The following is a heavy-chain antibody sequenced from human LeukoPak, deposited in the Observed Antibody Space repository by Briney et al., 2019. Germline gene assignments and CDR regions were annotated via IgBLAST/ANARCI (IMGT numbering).Heavy chain of an antibody. D-gene: IGHD3-10*01. J-gene: IGHJ4*02. V-gene: IGHV3-73*01. CDR3: TRPNMVRGATGDY. CDR1: GLTFSGSA. Sequence: GGSLRLSCAASGLTFSGSAIHWVRQASGKGLEWVGRIRSKANSYATAYAASVKGRFIITRDDSKNTAYLQMNSLKTEDTAVYYCTRPNMVRGATGDYWGQGTLVTVSS. CDR2: IRSKANSYAT.